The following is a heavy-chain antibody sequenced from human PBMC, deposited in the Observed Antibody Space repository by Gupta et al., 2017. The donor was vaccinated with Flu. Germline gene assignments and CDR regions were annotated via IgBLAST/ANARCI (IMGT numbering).Heavy chain of an antibody. CDR3: ARVGKDWYFDL. J-gene: IGHJ2*01. V-gene: IGHV1-69*01. D-gene: IGHD1-1*01. Sequence: GTANYAQKFQGRVTITADESTSTAYMELSSLRSEDTAVYYCARVGKDWYFDLWGRGTLVTVSS. CDR2: GTA.